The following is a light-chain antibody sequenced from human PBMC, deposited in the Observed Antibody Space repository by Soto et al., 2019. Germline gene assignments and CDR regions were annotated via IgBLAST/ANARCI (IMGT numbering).Light chain of an antibody. V-gene: IGKV1-39*01. Sequence: DIQMTQSPSSLSASVGDRVTITCRASQSMSYLNWYQQRPGKAPKLLIYAASTLQSSVPSRFSGSGSGTDFTLTISSLHPEDFATYYCQQSYSTPLTLGGGTKVDIK. CDR3: QQSYSTPLT. CDR1: QSMSY. J-gene: IGKJ4*01. CDR2: AAS.